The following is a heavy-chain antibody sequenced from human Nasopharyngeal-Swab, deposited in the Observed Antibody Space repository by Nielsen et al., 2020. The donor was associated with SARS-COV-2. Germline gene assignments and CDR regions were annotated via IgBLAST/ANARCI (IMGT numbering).Heavy chain of an antibody. CDR2: IKQDGSEK. D-gene: IGHD3-9*01. J-gene: IGHJ6*02. V-gene: IGHV3-7*01. CDR1: GFTFSSYW. Sequence: GRSLRLSCAASGFTFSSYWMSWVRQAPGKGLEWVANIKQDGSEKYYVDSVKGRFTISRDNAKNSLYLRMNSLRAEDTAVYYCARGCVLTGPSCYYYGMDVWGQGTTVTVSS. CDR3: ARGCVLTGPSCYYYGMDV.